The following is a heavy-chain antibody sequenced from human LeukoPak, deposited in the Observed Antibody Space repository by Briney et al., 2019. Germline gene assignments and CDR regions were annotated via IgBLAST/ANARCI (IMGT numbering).Heavy chain of an antibody. CDR3: AKDRGPFAVVPDY. CDR1: GFTVSNCG. V-gene: IGHV3-23*01. Sequence: GGSLRLPCAASGFTVSNCGLSWVRQAPGKGLEWVSAISEGGTYYADSVKGRFTISRDNSKNTLYLQMNSLRAEDTALYYCAKDRGPFAVVPDYWGQGTLVTVSS. J-gene: IGHJ4*02. CDR2: ISEGGT. D-gene: IGHD3-10*01.